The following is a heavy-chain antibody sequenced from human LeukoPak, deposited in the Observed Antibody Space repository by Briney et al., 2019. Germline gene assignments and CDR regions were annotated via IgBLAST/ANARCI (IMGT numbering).Heavy chain of an antibody. V-gene: IGHV1-69*02. CDR1: GGTFSSYT. CDR2: IIPILGIA. J-gene: IGHJ5*02. D-gene: IGHD6-13*01. Sequence: SVKVSCKASGGTFSSYTISRVRQAPGQGLEWMGRIIPILGIANYAQKFQGRVTITADKSTSTAYMELSSLRSEDTAVYYCARVGKYSSSWYDPWGQGTLVTVSS. CDR3: ARVGKYSSSWYDP.